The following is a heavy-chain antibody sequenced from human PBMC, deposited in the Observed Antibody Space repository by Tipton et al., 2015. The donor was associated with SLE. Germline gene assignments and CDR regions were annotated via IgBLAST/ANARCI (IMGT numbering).Heavy chain of an antibody. V-gene: IGHV4-39*07. D-gene: IGHD7-27*01. CDR2: IYYSGST. J-gene: IGHJ4*02. CDR1: GVSVASTDFS. CDR3: ARAELGDFDY. Sequence: TLSLTCSVSGVSVASTDFSWVWMRQPPGEGLESIGSIYYSGSTSYNPSLRSRVIISVDTSTNQISLRLSSVTAADTAVYYCARAELGDFDYWGPGSLVTVSS.